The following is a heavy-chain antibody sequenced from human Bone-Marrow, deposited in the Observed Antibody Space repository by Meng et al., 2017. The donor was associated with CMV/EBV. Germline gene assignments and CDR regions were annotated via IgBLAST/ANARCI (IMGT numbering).Heavy chain of an antibody. D-gene: IGHD1-7*01. CDR1: GFTFSDYY. CDR3: ASNWNYPSYFDY. V-gene: IGHV3-11*04. CDR2: ISSTGYNT. J-gene: IGHJ4*02. Sequence: GGSLRLSCAASGFTFSDYYMTWIRQAPGKGLEWISHISSTGYNTYSADSVKGRFTISRDNAKNALYLQMNSLRVEDTAVYYCASNWNYPSYFDYWGQGTLVTVSS.